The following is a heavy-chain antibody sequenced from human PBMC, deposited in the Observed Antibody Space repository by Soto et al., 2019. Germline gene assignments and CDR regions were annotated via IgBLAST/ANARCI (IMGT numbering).Heavy chain of an antibody. D-gene: IGHD2-15*01. CDR3: ARLSPVRNSPLDY. V-gene: IGHV1-18*01. J-gene: IGHJ4*02. CDR2: MNANNGNT. CDR1: GYTFTSYD. Sequence: ASVKVSCKASGYTFTSYDINWVRQAPGQGLEWMGWMNANNGNTDYAQKFQGRVTMTTDTSTSTAYMELRSLRSDDTAVYYCARLSPVRNSPLDYWGQGTLVTVSS.